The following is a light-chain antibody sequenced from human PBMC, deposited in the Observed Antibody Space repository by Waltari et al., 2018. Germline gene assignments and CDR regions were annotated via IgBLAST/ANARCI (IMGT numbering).Light chain of an antibody. CDR3: QHYNSYGT. CDR1: QTISSW. Sequence: DIQMTQSPSTLSAYVGDRVTITCRASQTISSWLAWYQQKPGKAPKLLIYKAYSLESGVPSRFSGSGSGTEFTLTISSLQPDDFATYYCQHYNSYGTFGQGTKVEF. J-gene: IGKJ1*01. CDR2: KAY. V-gene: IGKV1-5*03.